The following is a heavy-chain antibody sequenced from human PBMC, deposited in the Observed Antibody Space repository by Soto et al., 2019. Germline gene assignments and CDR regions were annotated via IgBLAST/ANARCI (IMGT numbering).Heavy chain of an antibody. CDR1: SGSFSGYY. Sequence: QVQLHQWGAGLLKPSETLSLACSIYSGSFSGYYWSWIRQPPGKGLEWIGEISQSGNTNYSPSLKSRVSLSIDPSKKQFSLNLASVSAADTAVYYCARAPKVSGSSQTRPDFWGQGTLVTVSS. CDR2: ISQSGNT. CDR3: ARAPKVSGSSQTRPDF. V-gene: IGHV4-34*01. D-gene: IGHD6-6*01. J-gene: IGHJ4*02.